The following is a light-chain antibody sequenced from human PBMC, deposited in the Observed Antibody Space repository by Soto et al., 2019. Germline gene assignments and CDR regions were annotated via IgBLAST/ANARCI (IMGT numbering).Light chain of an antibody. CDR1: SSDVGGYNY. CDR2: EVS. CDR3: AAWDDRLNGYV. Sequence: QSVLTQPASVSGSPGQSITISCTGTSSDVGGYNYVSWYQQHPGKAPKLMIYEVSNRPSGVSNRFSGSKSGNMASLTISGLQAEDEADYFCAAWDDRLNGYVFGIGTKLTVL. J-gene: IGLJ1*01. V-gene: IGLV2-14*01.